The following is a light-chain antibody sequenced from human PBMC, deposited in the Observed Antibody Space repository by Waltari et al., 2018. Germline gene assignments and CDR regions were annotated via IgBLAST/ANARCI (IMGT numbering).Light chain of an antibody. J-gene: IGLJ2*01. CDR1: SDFDVATYT. V-gene: IGLV5-45*03. CDR3: MIWDGSSVV. CDR2: YKSDSDK. Sequence: QAVLTQPSSLSASPGASASLTCTLRSDFDVATYTIYWYQQKSGSPPQYLLQYKSDSDKNQGSGVPSRFSGSKDASANARILLISGLQSEDEADYYCMIWDGSSVVFGGGTKLTV.